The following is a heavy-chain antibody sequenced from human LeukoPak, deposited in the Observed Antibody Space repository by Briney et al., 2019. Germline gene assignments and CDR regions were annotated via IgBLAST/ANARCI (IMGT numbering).Heavy chain of an antibody. J-gene: IGHJ6*03. Sequence: PGGSLRLSCAASGFTFDDYGMSWVRQAPGKGLEWVANIKEDGSEKYYVDSVKGRLTISRDNAKNSLYLQMNSLRAEETAVYYCARVTTIFGVLKYYYYMDVWGKGTTVTVSS. CDR1: GFTFDDYG. D-gene: IGHD3-3*01. CDR2: IKEDGSEK. V-gene: IGHV3-7*01. CDR3: ARVTTIFGVLKYYYYMDV.